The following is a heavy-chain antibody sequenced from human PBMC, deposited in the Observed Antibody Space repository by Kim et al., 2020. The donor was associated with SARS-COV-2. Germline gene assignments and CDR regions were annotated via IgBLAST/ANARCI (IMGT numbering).Heavy chain of an antibody. J-gene: IGHJ6*03. D-gene: IGHD3-3*01. CDR1: GFTFGDYA. Sequence: GGSLRLSCAASGFTFGDYAMHWVRQAPGKGLEWVSGITWNSATTAYADSVKGRFTISRDNAKNSLSLQMNSLRPEDTALYYCAKDRTYDFWSGIYMDVWGNETTVTLS. CDR3: AKDRTYDFWSGIYMDV. V-gene: IGHV3-9*01. CDR2: ITWNSATT.